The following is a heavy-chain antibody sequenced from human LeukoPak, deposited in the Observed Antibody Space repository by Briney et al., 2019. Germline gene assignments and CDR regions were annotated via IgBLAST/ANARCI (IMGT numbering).Heavy chain of an antibody. CDR3: AKEGDEFRGYLDV. Sequence: PGGSLRLSCAASGFTFSRLGMQWVRQAPGKGLEWVAVIHNDGTQGQYADSVTGRFTISKDNSQNTLYLQMNNLRDDDTAVYYCAKEGDEFRGYLDVWGKGTTVTVSS. D-gene: IGHD3-16*01. CDR2: IHNDGTQG. CDR1: GFTFSRLG. J-gene: IGHJ6*03. V-gene: IGHV3-30*02.